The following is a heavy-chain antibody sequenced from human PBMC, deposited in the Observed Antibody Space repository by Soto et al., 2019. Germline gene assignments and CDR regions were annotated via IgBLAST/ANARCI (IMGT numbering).Heavy chain of an antibody. CDR3: AKKTGRYFDWLLYLDY. Sequence: EVQLLESGGGLVQPGGSLRLSCAASGFTFSSYAMSWVRQAPGKGLEWVSAISGSGGITYYADSVKGRFTISRDNSKNTLYLKMNSLRAEDTAVYYCAKKTGRYFDWLLYLDYWGQGTLVTVSS. V-gene: IGHV3-23*01. CDR1: GFTFSSYA. J-gene: IGHJ4*02. D-gene: IGHD3-9*01. CDR2: ISGSGGIT.